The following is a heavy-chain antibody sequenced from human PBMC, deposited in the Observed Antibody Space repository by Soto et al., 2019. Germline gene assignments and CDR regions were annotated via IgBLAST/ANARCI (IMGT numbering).Heavy chain of an antibody. D-gene: IGHD2-2*01. CDR2: MNPNSGNT. J-gene: IGHJ6*03. V-gene: IGHV1-8*01. CDR1: GYTFNSYD. CDR3: ARGVRYQLPKKGDDYYYYMDV. Sequence: QVQLVQSGAEVTKPGASVKVSCKASGYTFNSYDINWVRQATGQGLEWMGWMNPNSGNTGSAQKFQGRVTMTRNNSISTAYMELSSLRSEDTAVYYCARGVRYQLPKKGDDYYYYMDVWGKGTTVTVSS.